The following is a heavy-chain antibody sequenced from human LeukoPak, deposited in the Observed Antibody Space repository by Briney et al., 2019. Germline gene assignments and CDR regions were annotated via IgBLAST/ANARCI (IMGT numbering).Heavy chain of an antibody. Sequence: GGSLRLSCAASGFTFSSYWMHWVRQAPGKGLVWVSRINSDGSRTSYADSVKGRFTISRDNAKNTLYLQMNSLRAEDTAVYYCARVEDGYNWGYYYYYYGMDVWGQGATVTVSS. J-gene: IGHJ6*02. CDR3: ARVEDGYNWGYYYYYYGMDV. D-gene: IGHD5-24*01. V-gene: IGHV3-74*01. CDR1: GFTFSSYW. CDR2: INSDGSRT.